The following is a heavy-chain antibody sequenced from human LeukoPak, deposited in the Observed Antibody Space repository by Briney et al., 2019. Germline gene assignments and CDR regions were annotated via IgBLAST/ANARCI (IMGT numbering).Heavy chain of an antibody. CDR2: IYHSGST. CDR3: ARGSYYDSSGTFTDAFDI. CDR1: GGSISSGGYS. Sequence: SETLSLTCAVSGGSISSGGYSWSWIRQPPGKGLEWIGYIYHSGSTYYNPSLKSRVTISVDRSKNQFSLKLSSVTAADTAVYYCARGSYYDSSGTFTDAFDIWGQGTMVTVSS. J-gene: IGHJ3*02. D-gene: IGHD3-22*01. V-gene: IGHV4-30-2*01.